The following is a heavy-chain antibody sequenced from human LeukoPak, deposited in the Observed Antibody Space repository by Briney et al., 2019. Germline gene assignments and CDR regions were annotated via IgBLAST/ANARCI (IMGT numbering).Heavy chain of an antibody. CDR3: ARHVPAQLLVYYFDY. CDR2: IYYSGST. J-gene: IGHJ4*02. CDR1: GGSISSSSYY. Sequence: SETLSLTCTVSGGSISSSSYYWGWIRRPPGKGLEWIGSIYYSGSTYYNPSLKSRVTISVDTSKNQFSLKLSSVTAADTAVYYCARHVPAQLLVYYFDYWGQGTLVTVSS. D-gene: IGHD2-2*01. V-gene: IGHV4-39*01.